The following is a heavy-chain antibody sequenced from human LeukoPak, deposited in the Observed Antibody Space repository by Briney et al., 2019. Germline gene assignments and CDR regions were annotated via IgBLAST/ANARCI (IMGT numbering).Heavy chain of an antibody. CDR3: ARGRGSYYFQH. CDR2: INHSGST. CDR1: GGSFSGYY. V-gene: IGHV4-34*01. Sequence: KPSETLSLTCAVYGGSFSGYYWSWIRQPPGKGLEWIGEINHSGSTNYNPSLKSRATISVDTSKNQFSLKLSSVTAADTAVYYCARGRGSYYFQHWGQGTLVTVSS. J-gene: IGHJ1*01. D-gene: IGHD3-10*01.